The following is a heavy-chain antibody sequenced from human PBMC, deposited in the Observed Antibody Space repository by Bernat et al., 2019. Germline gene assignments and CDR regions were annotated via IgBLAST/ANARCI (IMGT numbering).Heavy chain of an antibody. J-gene: IGHJ4*02. CDR1: GFTFSSYG. Sequence: QVQLVESGGGVVQPGRSLRLSCAASGFTFSSYGMHWVRQAPGKGLEWVAVISYDGSNNYYADSVKGRFTISRDNSKNTLYLQMNSLRAEDTAVYYCAKDRDSGSYLYYFDYWGQGTLVTVSS. CDR2: ISYDGSNN. CDR3: AKDRDSGSYLYYFDY. V-gene: IGHV3-30*18. D-gene: IGHD1-26*01.